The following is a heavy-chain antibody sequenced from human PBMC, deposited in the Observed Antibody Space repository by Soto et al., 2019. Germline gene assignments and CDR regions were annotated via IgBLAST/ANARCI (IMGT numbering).Heavy chain of an antibody. CDR3: ARDTRRRLLFDPT. J-gene: IGHJ5*02. CDR1: GGSISSAGYY. Sequence: TSETLSLTCTVSGGSISSAGYYWSWIRQHPGKGLEWIGYIYYSGSTYYNPSLKSRVTISVDTSKNQFSLKLSSVTAADTAVYYCARDTRRRLLFDPTWGQGSLVTVSS. CDR2: IYYSGST. D-gene: IGHD2-21*02. V-gene: IGHV4-31*02.